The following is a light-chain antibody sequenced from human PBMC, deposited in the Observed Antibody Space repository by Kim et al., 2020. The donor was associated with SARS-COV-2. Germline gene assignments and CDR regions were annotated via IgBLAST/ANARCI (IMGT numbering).Light chain of an antibody. CDR3: ASWDSNLSALL. CDR2: ENS. V-gene: IGLV1-51*01. CDR1: DSNIGNNY. Sequence: QLVLTQQPSVSAAPGQKVTISCSGGDSNIGNNYVSWYQHISETAPKLLIYENSKRPSAIPDRFSASKSGTSAALDITGLLTGDEADYYCASWDSNLSALLFGGGTKVTVL. J-gene: IGLJ2*01.